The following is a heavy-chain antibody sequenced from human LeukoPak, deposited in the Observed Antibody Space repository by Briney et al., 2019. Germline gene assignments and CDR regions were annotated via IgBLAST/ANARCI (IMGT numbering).Heavy chain of an antibody. CDR3: ARGGRYSSSWFDY. CDR1: GFTFSSYS. J-gene: IGHJ4*02. D-gene: IGHD6-13*01. V-gene: IGHV3-21*01. CDR2: ISSSSSYI. Sequence: GGSLRLSRAASGFTFSSYSMNWVRQAPGKGLEWVSSISSSSSYIYYADSVKGRFTISRDNAKNSLYLQMNSLRAEDTAVYYCARGGRYSSSWFDYWGQGTLVTVSS.